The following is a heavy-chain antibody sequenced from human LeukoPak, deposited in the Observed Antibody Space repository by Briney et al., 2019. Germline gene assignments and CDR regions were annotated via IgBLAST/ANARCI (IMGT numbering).Heavy chain of an antibody. Sequence: SVKVSCKASGGTFSSYTISWVRQAPGQGLEWMGRLIPILGIANYAQKFQGRVTITADKSTSTAYMELSSLRSEDTAVYYCAGGSSTPRYYYGMDVWGQGTTVTVSS. CDR1: GGTFSSYT. D-gene: IGHD1-26*01. V-gene: IGHV1-69*02. CDR3: AGGSSTPRYYYGMDV. CDR2: LIPILGIA. J-gene: IGHJ6*02.